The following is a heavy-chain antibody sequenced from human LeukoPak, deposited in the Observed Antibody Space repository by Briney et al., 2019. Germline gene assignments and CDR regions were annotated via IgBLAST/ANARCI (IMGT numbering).Heavy chain of an antibody. Sequence: GGSPRLSCAASGFTFSSYSMNWVRQAPGKGLEWVSYISSSSTIYYADSVKGRFTISRDNAKNSLYLQMNSLRAEDTAVYYCARGWYGVYWGQGTLVTVSS. CDR1: GFTFSSYS. CDR2: ISSSSTI. V-gene: IGHV3-48*04. D-gene: IGHD6-13*01. J-gene: IGHJ4*02. CDR3: ARGWYGVY.